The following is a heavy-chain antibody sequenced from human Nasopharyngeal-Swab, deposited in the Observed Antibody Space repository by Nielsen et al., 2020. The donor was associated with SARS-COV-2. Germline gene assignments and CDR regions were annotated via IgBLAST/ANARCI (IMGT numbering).Heavy chain of an antibody. V-gene: IGHV4-59*13. D-gene: IGHD3-3*01. CDR3: ARLSYDFWSGYFDY. CDR2: IYYSGST. J-gene: IGHJ4*02. CDR1: GGSISGYY. Sequence: SETLSLTCTVSGGSISGYYWSWIRQPPGKGLEWIGYIYYSGSTNYNPSLKSRVTISVDTSKNQFSLKLSSVTAADTAVYYCARLSYDFWSGYFDYWGQGTLVTVSS.